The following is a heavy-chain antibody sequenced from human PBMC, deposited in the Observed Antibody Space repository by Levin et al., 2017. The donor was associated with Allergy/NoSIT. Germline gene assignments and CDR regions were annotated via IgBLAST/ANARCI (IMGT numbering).Heavy chain of an antibody. Sequence: GSLRLSCTVSGASISTYYWNWIRQPPGKGLEWIGYIYHSGSTNFNPSLKSRVTISLDTSKSQISLKLTSVTAADTAVYYCARGDTLIRGAYCFDYWGHGTLVTVSP. CDR2: IYHSGST. D-gene: IGHD3-10*01. CDR1: GASISTYY. J-gene: IGHJ4*01. V-gene: IGHV4-59*01. CDR3: ARGDTLIRGAYCFDY.